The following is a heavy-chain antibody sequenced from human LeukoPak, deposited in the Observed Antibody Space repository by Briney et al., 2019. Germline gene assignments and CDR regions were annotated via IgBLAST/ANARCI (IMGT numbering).Heavy chain of an antibody. J-gene: IGHJ4*02. D-gene: IGHD3-16*01. Sequence: GGSLRLSCAASGFTFSNFWMSWVRQTTGKGLECVAKIREDGNEKFYVDSVKGRFTISRDNAKNSVYLQMNSLRVEDTAVYFCARDYIGGWNDHWGQGTLVTVSS. CDR3: ARDYIGGWNDH. V-gene: IGHV3-7*01. CDR2: IREDGNEK. CDR1: GFTFSNFW.